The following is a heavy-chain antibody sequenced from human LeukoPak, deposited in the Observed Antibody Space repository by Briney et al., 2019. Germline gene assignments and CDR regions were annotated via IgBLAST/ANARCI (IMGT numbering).Heavy chain of an antibody. CDR1: GYTFSNFG. D-gene: IGHD2-2*01. CDR2: ISGNNDNP. Sequence: ASVRVSCKTSGYTFSNFGINWVRQAPGQGLEWMGWISGNNDNPNYGQKFQGRLTVTTDSSTSTAYMELRNLRFDDTAVYYCARDGTSTDDYWGQGTLVPVSS. CDR3: ARDGTSTDDY. V-gene: IGHV1-18*01. J-gene: IGHJ4*02.